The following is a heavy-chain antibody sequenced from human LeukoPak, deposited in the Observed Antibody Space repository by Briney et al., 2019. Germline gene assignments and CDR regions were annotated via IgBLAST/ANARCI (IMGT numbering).Heavy chain of an antibody. V-gene: IGHV3-30*03. CDR1: GFTFSSYG. J-gene: IGHJ4*02. CDR2: ISYDGSNI. Sequence: QPGGSLRLSCAASGFTFSSYGMHWVRQAPGKGLEWVAVISYDGSNIYYADSVEGRFTISRDNSKKMVYLQMNSLRAEDTAVYYCASARELRFLEWFSNWGQGTLVIVSS. CDR3: ASARELRFLEWFSN. D-gene: IGHD3-3*01.